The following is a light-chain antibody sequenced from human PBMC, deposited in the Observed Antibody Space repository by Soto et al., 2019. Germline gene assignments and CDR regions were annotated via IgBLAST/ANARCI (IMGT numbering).Light chain of an antibody. CDR2: LAS. CDR3: QQYNSHSSYT. Sequence: DIQMTQSPSTLSASVGDRVTVTCRASEDVGSFLAWYQQKPGKAPKLLIYLASRLESGVPSRFIGSGSGTEFSITISGLQPADFATYFCQQYNSHSSYTFGQGTKLEIK. V-gene: IGKV1-5*03. J-gene: IGKJ2*01. CDR1: EDVGSF.